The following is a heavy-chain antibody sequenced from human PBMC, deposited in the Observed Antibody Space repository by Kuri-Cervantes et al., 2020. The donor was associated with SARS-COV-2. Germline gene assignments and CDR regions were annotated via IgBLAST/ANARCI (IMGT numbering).Heavy chain of an antibody. CDR1: GFTFSSYS. V-gene: IGHV3-21*04. J-gene: IGHJ4*02. CDR3: AKEERITGTPWDY. CDR2: ISSSSSYI. D-gene: IGHD1-7*01. Sequence: GESLKISCAASGFTFSSYSTNWVRQAPGKGLEWVSSISSSSSYIYYADSVKGRFTISRDNSKNTLYLQMNSLRAEDTAVYYCAKEERITGTPWDYWGQGTLVTVSS.